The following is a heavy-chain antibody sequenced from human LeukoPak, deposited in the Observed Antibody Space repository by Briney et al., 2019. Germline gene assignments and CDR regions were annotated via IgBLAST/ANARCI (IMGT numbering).Heavy chain of an antibody. CDR2: VYYSGTT. J-gene: IGHJ4*02. CDR1: GGSVTSYY. V-gene: IGHV4-59*02. Sequence: SETLSLTCAVSGGSVTSYYWSWVRQVPGKGLEWIGCVYYSGTTNYNPSLKSRVTISVDTSKNQFSLRLTSVNAADTAVYYCARFDYYDSSGIPGVWGQGTLVTVSS. D-gene: IGHD3-22*01. CDR3: ARFDYYDSSGIPGV.